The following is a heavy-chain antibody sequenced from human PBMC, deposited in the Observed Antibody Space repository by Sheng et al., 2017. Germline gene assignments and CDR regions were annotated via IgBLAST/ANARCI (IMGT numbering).Heavy chain of an antibody. Sequence: QVQLQESGPGLVKPSETLSLTCTVSGGSISSYYWSWIRQPPGKGLEWIGYIYYSGSTNYNPSLKSRVTTISRHVQEPSSPSKLSSVTAADTAVYYCARAAYCGGDCYTYYMDVWGERTDGHRLL. V-gene: IGHV4-59*01. CDR3: ARAAYCGGDCYTYYMDV. J-gene: IGHJ6*03. CDR2: IYYSGST. CDR1: GGSISSYY. D-gene: IGHD2-21*01.